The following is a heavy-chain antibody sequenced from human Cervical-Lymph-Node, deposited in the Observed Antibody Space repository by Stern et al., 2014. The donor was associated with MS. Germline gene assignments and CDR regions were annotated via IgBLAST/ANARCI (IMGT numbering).Heavy chain of an antibody. Sequence: EVQLVESGGGLIQPGGSLRLSCAASGFSVRSNYMSWVRQAPGQGLAWVSVIFSGGSTYYADSVKGRFTISRDNSKNTVYLEMNSLRVEDTAVYYCARDVRSSWYRWFDPWGQGTLVTVSS. V-gene: IGHV3-53*01. CDR2: IFSGGST. CDR3: ARDVRSSWYRWFDP. J-gene: IGHJ5*02. D-gene: IGHD6-13*01. CDR1: GFSVRSNY.